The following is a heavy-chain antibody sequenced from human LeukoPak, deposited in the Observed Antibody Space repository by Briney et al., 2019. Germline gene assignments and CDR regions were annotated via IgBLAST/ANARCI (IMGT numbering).Heavy chain of an antibody. CDR1: GYTFTSYG. CDR2: ISAYNGNT. D-gene: IGHD1-1*01. Sequence: GASVKVSCKASGYTFTSYGISWVRQAPGQGLEWMGYISAYNGNTNYAQKLQGRVTMTTDTSTSTAYMELRSLRSDDTAVYYCARGSGTTLPTDNWFDPWGQGTLVTVSS. CDR3: ARGSGTTLPTDNWFDP. V-gene: IGHV1-18*01. J-gene: IGHJ5*02.